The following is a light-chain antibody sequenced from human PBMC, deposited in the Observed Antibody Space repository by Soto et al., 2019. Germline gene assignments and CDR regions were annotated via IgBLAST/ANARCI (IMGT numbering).Light chain of an antibody. V-gene: IGKV3D-20*01. J-gene: IGKJ4*01. CDR1: QAVSSNY. CDR3: PHYGDSPRGT. CDR2: DAS. Sequence: EVVLTQSPATLSLSPGERATLSCGASQAVSSNYFAWYQQKPGLAPRLLIYDASTRAPGVPDTFRGSESGTAFALTISRLEPEDFAVYSCPHYGDSPRGTFGGGTTVAIK.